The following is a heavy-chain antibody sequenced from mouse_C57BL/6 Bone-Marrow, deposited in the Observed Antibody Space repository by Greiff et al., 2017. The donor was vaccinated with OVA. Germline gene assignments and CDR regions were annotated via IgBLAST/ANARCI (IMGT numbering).Heavy chain of an antibody. J-gene: IGHJ3*01. D-gene: IGHD4-1*01. V-gene: IGHV1-64*01. CDR2: IHPNSGST. CDR1: GYTFTSYW. Sequence: QVQLPQPGAELVKPGASVKLSCKASGYTFTSYWMHWVKQRPGQGLEWIGMIHPNSGSTNYNEKFKSKATLTVDKSSSTAYMQLSSLTSEDSAVYYCAREGTGTAWFAYWGQGTLVTVSA. CDR3: AREGTGTAWFAY.